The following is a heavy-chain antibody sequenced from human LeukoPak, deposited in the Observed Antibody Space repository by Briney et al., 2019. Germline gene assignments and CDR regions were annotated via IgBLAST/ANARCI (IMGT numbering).Heavy chain of an antibody. CDR2: IIPIFGTA. D-gene: IGHD5-12*01. CDR3: ARGLGGYDRLKLIPPDY. J-gene: IGHJ4*02. V-gene: IGHV1-69*01. Sequence: SVKVSCKASGGTFSSYAISWVRQAPGQGLEWMGGIIPIFGTANYAQKFQGRATITADESTSTAYMELSSLRSEDTAVYYCARGLGGYDRLKLIPPDYWGQGTLVTVSS. CDR1: GGTFSSYA.